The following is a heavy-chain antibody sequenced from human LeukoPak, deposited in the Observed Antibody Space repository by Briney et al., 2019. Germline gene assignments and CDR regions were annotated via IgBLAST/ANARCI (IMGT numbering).Heavy chain of an antibody. D-gene: IGHD2/OR15-2a*01. V-gene: IGHV3-15*01. Sequence: GGSLRLSCAASGFTFSSFGMHWVRQPPGKGLEWVGRIKSKTYDETTDYAAPVKGRFTISRDDSKNTVYLQMNSLRTEDTAVYYCVNSWLDPWGQGILVTVSS. CDR1: GFTFSSFG. CDR2: IKSKTYDETT. CDR3: VNSWLDP. J-gene: IGHJ5*02.